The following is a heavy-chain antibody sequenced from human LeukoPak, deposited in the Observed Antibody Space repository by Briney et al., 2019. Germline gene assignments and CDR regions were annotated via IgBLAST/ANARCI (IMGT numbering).Heavy chain of an antibody. D-gene: IGHD6-19*01. CDR2: IYHSGST. CDR3: ARVAGTDRSLVGMDV. CDR1: GDSISNSHW. V-gene: IGHV4-4*02. Sequence: NPSGTLSLTCAVSGDSISNSHWWSWVRQPPGKGLDWIGEIYHSGSTNYNPSLKSRVTISVDKSKNPLSLKLSSVTAADTAVYYCARVAGTDRSLVGMDVWGQGTTVTVSS. J-gene: IGHJ6*02.